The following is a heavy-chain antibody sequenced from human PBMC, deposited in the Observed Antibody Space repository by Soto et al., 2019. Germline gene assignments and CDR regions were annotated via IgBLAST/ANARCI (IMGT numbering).Heavy chain of an antibody. CDR3: ATALTTVTRGAYYYYGMDV. CDR2: ISAYNGNT. Sequence: GASVKVSCKASGYTFTSYGISWVRQAPGQGLEWMGWISAYNGNTNYAQKLQGRVTMTTDTSTSTAYMELRSLRSEDTAVYYCATALTTVTRGAYYYYGMDVWGQGTTVTVSS. CDR1: GYTFTSYG. V-gene: IGHV1-18*01. D-gene: IGHD4-4*01. J-gene: IGHJ6*02.